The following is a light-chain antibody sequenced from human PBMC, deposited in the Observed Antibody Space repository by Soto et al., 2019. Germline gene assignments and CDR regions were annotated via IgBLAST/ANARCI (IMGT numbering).Light chain of an antibody. CDR2: EDS. V-gene: IGLV2-23*01. CDR3: CSYAGSRVV. J-gene: IGLJ2*01. CDR1: SGDVGGYNL. Sequence: QSALTQPASVSGSPGQSITISCTGTSGDVGGYNLVSWYRQHPGKAPKVMIYEDSKRPSGVSNRFSGSKSGNTAFLTISGLQAEDEADYYCCSYAGSRVVFGGGTKLTVL.